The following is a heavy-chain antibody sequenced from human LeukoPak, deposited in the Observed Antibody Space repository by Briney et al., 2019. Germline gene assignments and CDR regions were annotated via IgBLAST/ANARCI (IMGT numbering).Heavy chain of an antibody. V-gene: IGHV4-39*07. CDR1: GGSISSSSYY. D-gene: IGHD4-17*01. J-gene: IGHJ5*02. CDR2: IYYSGST. CDR3: ARARGGYGDYGSWFDP. Sequence: PSETLSLTCTVSGGSISSSSYYWGWIRQPPGKGLEWIGSIYYSGSTYYNPSLKSRVTISVDTSKNQFSLKLSSVTAADTAVYYCARARGGYGDYGSWFDPWGQGTLVPVSS.